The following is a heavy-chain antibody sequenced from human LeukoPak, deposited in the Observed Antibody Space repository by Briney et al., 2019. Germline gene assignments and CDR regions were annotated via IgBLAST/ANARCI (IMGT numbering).Heavy chain of an antibody. CDR3: AREASSTWYAMFDF. J-gene: IGHJ4*02. V-gene: IGHV1-69*15. CDR2: IIPIFGAP. D-gene: IGHD2-15*01. Sequence: ASVKVSCKASGGTFSTNAISWVRQAPGQGLEWMATIIPIFGAPNYAPKFQGRVSITADESTSTAYMVLSSLRAEDTAVYYCAREASSTWYAMFDFWGQGTLVTVSS. CDR1: GGTFSTNA.